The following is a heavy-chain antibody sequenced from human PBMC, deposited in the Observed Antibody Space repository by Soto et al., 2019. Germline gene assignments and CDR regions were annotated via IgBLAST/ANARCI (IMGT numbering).Heavy chain of an antibody. V-gene: IGHV1-18*01. CDR1: GYTFTSYG. Sequence: QVQLVQSGAEVKKPGASVKASCKASGYTFTSYGISWVRQAPGQGLEWMGWISAYNGNTNYAQQLQGRVTMTTDTPTRTAYMELRRLRSDDTAVYYCARAGTWSSYSYYMDVWGKGTTVTVSS. CDR2: ISAYNGNT. D-gene: IGHD2-15*01. CDR3: ARAGTWSSYSYYMDV. J-gene: IGHJ6*03.